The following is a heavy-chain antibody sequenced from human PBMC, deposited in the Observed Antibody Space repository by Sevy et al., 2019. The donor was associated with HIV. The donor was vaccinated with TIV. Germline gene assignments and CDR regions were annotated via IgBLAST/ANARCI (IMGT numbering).Heavy chain of an antibody. CDR1: GYNFNNYY. CDR3: ARGDGTGRCFDS. D-gene: IGHD1-26*01. Sequence: ASVKVSCKASGYNFNNYYIHWVRQAPGQGLQWMGVTNPTSSSTYYPPKFQGRVTMTRDTSTSTVSLDLSSLRSEDTAVYYCARGDGTGRCFDSWGQGTLVTVSS. J-gene: IGHJ4*02. V-gene: IGHV1-46*02. CDR2: TNPTSSST.